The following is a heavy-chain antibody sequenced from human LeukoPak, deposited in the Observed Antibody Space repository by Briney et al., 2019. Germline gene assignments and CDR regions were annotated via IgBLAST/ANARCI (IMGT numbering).Heavy chain of an antibody. CDR3: ARTVTTYPVWYFDL. CDR1: GFTFSDYY. J-gene: IGHJ2*01. CDR2: IYGGGST. V-gene: IGHV3-53*01. D-gene: IGHD4-17*01. Sequence: GGSLRLSCAASGFTFSDYYMSWVRQAPGKGLEWVSVIYGGGSTYYADSVKGRFTISRDNSKNTLYLQMNSLRAEDTAVYYCARTVTTYPVWYFDLWGRGTLVTVSS.